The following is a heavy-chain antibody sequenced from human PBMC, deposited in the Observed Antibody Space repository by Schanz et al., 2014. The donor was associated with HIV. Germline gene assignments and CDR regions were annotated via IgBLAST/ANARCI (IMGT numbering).Heavy chain of an antibody. D-gene: IGHD1-1*01. CDR2: IKDDGSEK. CDR1: GFAFRDYW. V-gene: IGHV3-7*01. Sequence: EVQLVESGGDLVQPGGSLRLSCAASGFAFRDYWMTWVRQAPGTGLEGGANIKDDGSEKYYGVSVRGRFTISRDDADNSIYLQMNSLRAADTGLYYCARIPDDRNSGHADSWGQGTLVTVSS. J-gene: IGHJ4*02. CDR3: ARIPDDRNSGHADS.